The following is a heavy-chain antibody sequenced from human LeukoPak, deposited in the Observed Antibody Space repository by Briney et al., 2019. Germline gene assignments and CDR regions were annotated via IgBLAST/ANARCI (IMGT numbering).Heavy chain of an antibody. V-gene: IGHV3-21*01. Sequence: PGGSLRLSCAASGSTFSSYSMNWVRQAPGKGLEWVSSISSSSSYIYYADSVKGRFTISRDNAKNSLYLQMNSLRAEDTAVYYCARVPNYYDSSGPYYFDYWGQGTLVTVSS. J-gene: IGHJ4*02. CDR1: GSTFSSYS. CDR3: ARVPNYYDSSGPYYFDY. D-gene: IGHD3-22*01. CDR2: ISSSSSYI.